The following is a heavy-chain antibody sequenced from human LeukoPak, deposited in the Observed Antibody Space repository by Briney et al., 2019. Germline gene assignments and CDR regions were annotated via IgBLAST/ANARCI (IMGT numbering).Heavy chain of an antibody. D-gene: IGHD6-13*01. CDR1: GFSFSSYW. CDR2: IKSDGRGT. CDR3: ARIGYSNWGDALDI. Sequence: GGSLRLSCAASGFSFSSYWMFWVRQAPGKGLVWVSRIKSDGRGTTYADSVKGRFTISRDNAKNTLYLQMNSLRAEDTAVYYCARIGYSNWGDALDIWGQGTMVTASS. V-gene: IGHV3-74*01. J-gene: IGHJ3*02.